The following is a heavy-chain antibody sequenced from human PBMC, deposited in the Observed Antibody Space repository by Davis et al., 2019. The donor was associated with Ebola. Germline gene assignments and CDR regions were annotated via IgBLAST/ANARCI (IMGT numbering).Heavy chain of an antibody. Sequence: MPSETLSLTCTVSGGSISSGGYYWSWIRQHPGKGLEWIGYIYYSGSTNYNPSLKSRVTISVDTSKNQFSLKLSSVTAADTAVYYCATHGVGSGYYPRFRFDPWGQGTLVTVSS. J-gene: IGHJ5*02. CDR3: ATHGVGSGYYPRFRFDP. V-gene: IGHV4-61*08. CDR1: GGSISSGGYY. D-gene: IGHD3-3*01. CDR2: IYYSGST.